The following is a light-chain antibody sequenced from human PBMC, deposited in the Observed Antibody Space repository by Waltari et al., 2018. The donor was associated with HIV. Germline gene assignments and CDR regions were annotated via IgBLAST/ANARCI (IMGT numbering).Light chain of an antibody. J-gene: IGLJ1*01. CDR3: SSYAGSNNFV. CDR2: DVS. V-gene: IGLV2-8*01. CDR1: SSDVGGYNY. Sequence: QSALTQPPSASGSPGQSVTISCTGTSSDVGGYNYVSWYQQHPGKAPKLMIYDVSKRPSGVPDRFSGSKSGNTASLTVSGLQPEDEADYYCSSYAGSNNFVFGTGTKVTVL.